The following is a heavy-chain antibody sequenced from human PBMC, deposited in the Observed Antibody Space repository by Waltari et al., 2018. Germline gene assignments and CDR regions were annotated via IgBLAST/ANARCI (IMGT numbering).Heavy chain of an antibody. D-gene: IGHD3-3*01. CDR1: GFTLSSYG. CDR2: ISYDGMNK. J-gene: IGHJ4*02. V-gene: IGHV3-30*18. Sequence: QVQLVESGGGVVQPGRSLRLYCAASGFTLSSYGMPWVRQAPGKGLEWVAVISYDGMNKDYADSVKDRLTISRDNSKNTLYLQRNSLRAEDTAVYYCAKGSGDFDYLGQGTLVTVSS. CDR3: AKGSGDFDY.